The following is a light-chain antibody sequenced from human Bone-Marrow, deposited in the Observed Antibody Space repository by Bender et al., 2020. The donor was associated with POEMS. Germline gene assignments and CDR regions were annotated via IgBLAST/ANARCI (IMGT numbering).Light chain of an antibody. CDR1: KLGEEY. CDR3: CSYGGRHNWV. J-gene: IGLJ3*02. Sequence: SYELTQPPSVSVSPGQTATITCSGEKLGEEYACWYQQKPGQSPVVVIYQDTKRPSGIPERFSGSTSGNTASLTISGTQTMDEADYYCCSYGGRHNWVFGGGTKLTVL. CDR2: QDT. V-gene: IGLV3-1*01.